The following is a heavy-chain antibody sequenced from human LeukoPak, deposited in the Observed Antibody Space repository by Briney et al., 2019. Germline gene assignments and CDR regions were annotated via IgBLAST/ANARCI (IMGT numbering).Heavy chain of an antibody. D-gene: IGHD2-8*01. J-gene: IGHJ5*02. CDR3: ARELAHGYCTNGVCYNNWFDP. CDR2: IKQDGSEK. CDR1: GFTFSSYW. V-gene: IGHV3-7*03. Sequence: GGSLRLSCAASGFTFSSYWMSWVRQAPGKGLEWVANIKQDGSEKYYVDSVKGRFTISRDNAKNSLYLQMNSLRAEDTALYHCARELAHGYCTNGVCYNNWFDPWGQGTLVTVSS.